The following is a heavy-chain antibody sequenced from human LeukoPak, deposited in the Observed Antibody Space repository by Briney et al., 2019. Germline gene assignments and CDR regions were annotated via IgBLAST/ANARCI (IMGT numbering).Heavy chain of an antibody. V-gene: IGHV1-69*13. CDR3: ARDVPHYGDYNYYFDY. CDR1: GGTFSSYA. CDR2: IIPIFGTA. D-gene: IGHD4-17*01. Sequence: ASVKVSCKASGGTFSSYAISWVRQAPGQGLEWMGGIIPIFGTANYAQKLQGRVTITADESTSTAYMELSSLRSEDTAVYYCARDVPHYGDYNYYFDYWGQGTLVTVSS. J-gene: IGHJ4*02.